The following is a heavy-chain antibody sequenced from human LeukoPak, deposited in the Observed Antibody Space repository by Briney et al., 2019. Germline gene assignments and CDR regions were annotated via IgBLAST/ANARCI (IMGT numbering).Heavy chain of an antibody. CDR3: ARDRYDILTGTSLGSDP. CDR2: IYYSGST. V-gene: IGHV4-31*03. CDR1: GGSISSGGYY. J-gene: IGHJ5*02. D-gene: IGHD3-9*01. Sequence: PSQTLSLTCTVSGGSISSGGYYWSWIRQHPGKGLEWIGYIYYSGSTYYNPSLKSRVTIPVDTSKNQFSLKLSSVTAADTAVYYCARDRYDILTGTSLGSDPWGQGTLVTVSS.